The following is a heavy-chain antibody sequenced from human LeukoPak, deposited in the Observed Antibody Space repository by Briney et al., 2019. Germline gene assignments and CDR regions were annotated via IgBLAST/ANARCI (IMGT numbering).Heavy chain of an antibody. CDR1: GYTFTGYY. CDR3: ATSITIFGVADAFDI. CDR2: INPNSGGT. J-gene: IGHJ3*02. D-gene: IGHD3-3*01. Sequence: ASLKVSCKASGYTFTGYYMHWVRQAPGQGLEWMGWINPNSGGTNYAQKFQGRVTMTRDTSISTAYMELSRLRSDDTAVYYCATSITIFGVADAFDIWGQGTMVTVSS. V-gene: IGHV1-2*02.